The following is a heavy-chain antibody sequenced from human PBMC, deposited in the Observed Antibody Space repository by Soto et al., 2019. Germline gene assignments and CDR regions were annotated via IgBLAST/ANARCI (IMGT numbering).Heavy chain of an antibody. CDR2: IYPGDSDT. V-gene: IGHV5-51*01. Sequence: GESLKISCKGSGYSFTSYWIGWVRQMPGKGLEWMGIIYPGDSDTRYSPSFQGQVTISADKSISTAYLQWSSLKASDTAMYYCARRVVSGYDSGSLNWFDPWGQGTLVTVSS. CDR1: GYSFTSYW. J-gene: IGHJ5*02. CDR3: ARRVVSGYDSGSLNWFDP. D-gene: IGHD5-12*01.